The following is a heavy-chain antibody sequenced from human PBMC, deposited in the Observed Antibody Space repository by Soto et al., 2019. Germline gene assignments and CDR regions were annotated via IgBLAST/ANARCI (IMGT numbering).Heavy chain of an antibody. CDR1: GYTFTRYT. J-gene: IGHJ5*02. Sequence: SVKVSCKSSGYTFTRYTMNWVRQAPGQRLEWMGWINPDNGNTKSSQKFQDRVIITRDTSASTAYMDLSSLRSEDTAVYYCARGIATGQLDPWGQGTLVTVSS. D-gene: IGHD2-15*01. CDR3: ARGIATGQLDP. CDR2: INPDNGNT. V-gene: IGHV1-3*01.